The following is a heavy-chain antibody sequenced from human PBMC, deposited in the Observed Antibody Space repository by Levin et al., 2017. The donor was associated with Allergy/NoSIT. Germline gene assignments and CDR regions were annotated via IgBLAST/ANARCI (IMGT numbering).Heavy chain of an antibody. V-gene: IGHV1-69*13. D-gene: IGHD4-17*01. J-gene: IGHJ6*02. CDR1: GGRFSSYA. CDR3: ASGHYGDYRGFFYYYAMDV. Sequence: SVKVSCKASGGRFSSYAFSWVRQAPGQGLEWMGGIIPIFDTATYAQKFPVIVTITADESTRTAYMELSRLRSEDTALYYCASGHYGDYRGFFYYYAMDVWGQGTTVTVSS. CDR2: IIPIFDTA.